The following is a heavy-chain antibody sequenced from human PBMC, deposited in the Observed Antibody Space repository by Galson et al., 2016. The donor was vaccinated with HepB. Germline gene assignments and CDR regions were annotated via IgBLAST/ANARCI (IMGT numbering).Heavy chain of an antibody. J-gene: IGHJ4*02. D-gene: IGHD6-13*01. V-gene: IGHV4-34*01. CDR3: ARPWGQQLVDY. Sequence: SETLSLTCAVYGGSFNNYYWSWIRQPPGKGLEWIGEIDHYGRTNYNPSPKIPVTISLHTSKNQFSLQLTSVTAADTAVDYCARPWGQQLVDYWGQGTLVTVSS. CDR2: IDHYGRT. CDR1: GGSFNNYY.